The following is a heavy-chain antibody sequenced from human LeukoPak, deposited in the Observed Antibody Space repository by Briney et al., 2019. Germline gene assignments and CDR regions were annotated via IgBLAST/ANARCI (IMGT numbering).Heavy chain of an antibody. CDR3: ARAAGNDFWSGYYYYYYMDV. D-gene: IGHD3-3*01. CDR2: IIPIFGTA. V-gene: IGHV1-69*13. Sequence: SVKVSCKASGGTFSSYAISWVRQAPGQGLEWMGGIIPIFGTANYAQKFQGRVTITADESTSTAYMELSSLRSEDTAVYYCARAAGNDFWSGYYYYYYMDVWGKGTTVTVSS. CDR1: GGTFSSYA. J-gene: IGHJ6*03.